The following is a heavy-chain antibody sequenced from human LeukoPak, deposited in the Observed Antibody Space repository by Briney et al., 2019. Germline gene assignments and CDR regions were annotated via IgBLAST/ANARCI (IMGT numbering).Heavy chain of an antibody. V-gene: IGHV3-53*01. Sequence: GGSLRLSCAASGFTVSSNYMSWVRQAPGKGLEWVSVIYSGGSTYYADSVKGRFTISRDNSKNTLCLQMNSLRAEDTAVYYCARNGYSSSWYRNWGQGTLVTVSS. CDR1: GFTVSSNY. CDR2: IYSGGST. CDR3: ARNGYSSSWYRN. D-gene: IGHD6-13*01. J-gene: IGHJ4*02.